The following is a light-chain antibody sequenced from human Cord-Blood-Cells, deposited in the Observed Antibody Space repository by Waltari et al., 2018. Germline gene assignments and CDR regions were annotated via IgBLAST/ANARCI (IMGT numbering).Light chain of an antibody. CDR2: GAS. CDR1: QSVSRSY. V-gene: IGKV3-20*01. J-gene: IGKJ1*01. CDR3: QQYGSSPWT. Sequence: EIVLTQSPGTLSLSPGDRATLSCRASQSVSRSYLAWYQQKPGQAPRLLIYGASSLATGIPDRFSGSGSGTDFTLTISRLEPEDFAVYYCQQYGSSPWTFGQGTKVEIK.